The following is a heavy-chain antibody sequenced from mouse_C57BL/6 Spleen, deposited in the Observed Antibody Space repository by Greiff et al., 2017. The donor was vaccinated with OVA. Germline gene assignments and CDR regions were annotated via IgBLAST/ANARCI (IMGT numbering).Heavy chain of an antibody. V-gene: IGHV2-2*01. Sequence: VKLMESGPGLVQPSQSLYITCTVSGFSLTSYGVHWVRQSPGKGLEWLGVIWPGGGTDYNAAFIARLSISKDNTKSQVFFKMNSLQADDTAIYYCARLVTTDYWGQGTSVTVSS. CDR1: GFSLTSYG. CDR2: IWPGGGT. D-gene: IGHD2-2*01. J-gene: IGHJ4*01. CDR3: ARLVTTDY.